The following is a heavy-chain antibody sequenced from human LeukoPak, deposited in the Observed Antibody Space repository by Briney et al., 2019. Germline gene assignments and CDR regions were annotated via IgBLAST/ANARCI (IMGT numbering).Heavy chain of an antibody. CDR3: AGRGQRYFRD. J-gene: IGHJ1*01. V-gene: IGHV4-4*08. CDR2: IYRIGNT. CDR1: GDSISSDY. Sequence: SETLSLTCSVSGDSISSDYWSCIRQPPGKGLEWIGYIYRIGNTDYNPSLKSRVTISLDTSKNQLSLNLTSVTAADTAVYYCAGRGQRYFRDWGQGTLVTVSS.